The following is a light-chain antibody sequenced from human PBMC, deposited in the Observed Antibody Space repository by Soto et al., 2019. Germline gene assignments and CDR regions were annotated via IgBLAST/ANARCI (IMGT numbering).Light chain of an antibody. V-gene: IGKV4-1*01. CDR1: QSVLYSSNNKNY. CDR3: HQYYSTPT. CDR2: WAS. Sequence: DIVMTQSPDSLAVSLGERATINCKSSQSVLYSSNNKNYLAWYQQKPGQPPKLLIYWASTRESGVPDRFSGSGSGTDFTLTISSLQAEDVAVYYCHQYYSTPTCGGGTKVEIK. J-gene: IGKJ4*01.